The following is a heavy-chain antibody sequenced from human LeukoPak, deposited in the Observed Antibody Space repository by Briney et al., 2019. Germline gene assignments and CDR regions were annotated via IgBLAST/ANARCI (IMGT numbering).Heavy chain of an antibody. Sequence: SQTLSLTCTVSGGSISSGSYYWSWIRQPAGKGLGWIGRIYTSGSTNYNPSLKSRVTISVDTSKNQFSLKLSSVTAADTAVYYCARDALGYSYGRDYYYYGMDVWGQGTTVTVSS. CDR1: GGSISSGSYY. V-gene: IGHV4-61*02. CDR2: IYTSGST. J-gene: IGHJ6*02. CDR3: ARDALGYSYGRDYYYYGMDV. D-gene: IGHD5-18*01.